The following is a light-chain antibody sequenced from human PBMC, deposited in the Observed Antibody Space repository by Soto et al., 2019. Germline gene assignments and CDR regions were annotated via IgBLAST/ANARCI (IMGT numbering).Light chain of an antibody. CDR3: QQYSTYPWT. CDR1: QSISTW. J-gene: IGKJ1*01. Sequence: DIQMTQSPSTLSASVGDRVTITCRASQSISTWLAWYQQKPGKAPKLLIYKASSLESGVPSEFSGSGSGTEFTLNISSLQPDDFATYYCQQYSTYPWTFGQGTKVEI. V-gene: IGKV1-5*03. CDR2: KAS.